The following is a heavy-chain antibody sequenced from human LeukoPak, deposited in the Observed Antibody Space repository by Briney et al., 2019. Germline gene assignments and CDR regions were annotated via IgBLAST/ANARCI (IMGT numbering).Heavy chain of an antibody. D-gene: IGHD2-2*01. V-gene: IGHV3-9*03. CDR3: AKDIEYQLLFAFDI. CDR1: GFTFDDYA. J-gene: IGHJ3*02. Sequence: GGSLRLSCAASGFTFDDYAMHWVRQAPGKGLEWVSGISWNSGSIGYADSVKGRFTISRDNAKNSLYLQMNSLRAEDMALCYCAKDIEYQLLFAFDIWGQGTIVTVSS. CDR2: ISWNSGSI.